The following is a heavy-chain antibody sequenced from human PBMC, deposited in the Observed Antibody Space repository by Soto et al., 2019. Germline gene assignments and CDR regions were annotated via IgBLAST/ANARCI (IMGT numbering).Heavy chain of an antibody. CDR3: AGDRNYGGYDPSG. J-gene: IGHJ4*02. Sequence: GGSLRLSCAASGFTFSDYYISWIRQAPGKGLEWVSYISSSGSTIYYADSVKGRFTISRDNAKNALYRQKNSLGAEDTAVYYCAGDRNYGGYDPSGWGQGTLVTVSS. CDR1: GFTFSDYY. V-gene: IGHV3-11*01. CDR2: ISSSGSTI. D-gene: IGHD5-12*01.